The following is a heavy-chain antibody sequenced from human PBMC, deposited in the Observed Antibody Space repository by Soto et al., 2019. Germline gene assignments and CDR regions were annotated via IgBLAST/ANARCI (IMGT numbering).Heavy chain of an antibody. CDR1: GGSISSGDYY. Sequence: SETLSLTCTVSGGSISSGDYYWSWIRQPPGKGLEWIGYIHYSGSTYYNPSLKSRLTISVDKSKNQFTLQLTSVTVADTAVYYYATSYGNAWYTFWSQGTQVTVSS. D-gene: IGHD6-13*01. CDR2: IHYSGST. V-gene: IGHV4-30-4*02. CDR3: ATSYGNAWYTF. J-gene: IGHJ4*02.